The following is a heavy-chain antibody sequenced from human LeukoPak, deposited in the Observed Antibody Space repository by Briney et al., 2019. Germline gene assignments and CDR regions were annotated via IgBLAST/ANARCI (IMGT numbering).Heavy chain of an antibody. V-gene: IGHV3-30*02. CDR2: IRYDGSNK. CDR1: GFTFSSYG. CDR3: AKDTAMVIDY. D-gene: IGHD5-18*01. Sequence: GGSLRLSCAASGFTFSSYGMHWVRQAPGKGLEWVAFIRYDGSNKYYADSVKGRFTISRDNSKNTLYLQMNSLGAEDTAVYYCAKDTAMVIDYWGQGTLVTVSS. J-gene: IGHJ4*02.